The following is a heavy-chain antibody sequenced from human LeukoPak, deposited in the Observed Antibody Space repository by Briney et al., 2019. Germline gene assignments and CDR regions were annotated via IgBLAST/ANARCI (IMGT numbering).Heavy chain of an antibody. J-gene: IGHJ4*02. CDR1: GFTFSSYG. V-gene: IGHV3-33*01. Sequence: GGSLRLSCAASGFTFSSYGMHWVRQAPGKGLEWVAVIWYDGSNNYYADSVKGRFTISRDNSKNTLYLQMNSLRAEDTAVYYCARPLTSSSMYYFDYWGQGTLVTVSS. D-gene: IGHD2-2*01. CDR3: ARPLTSSSMYYFDY. CDR2: IWYDGSNN.